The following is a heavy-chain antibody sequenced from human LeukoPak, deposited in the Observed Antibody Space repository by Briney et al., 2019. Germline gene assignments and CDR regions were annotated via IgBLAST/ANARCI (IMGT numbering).Heavy chain of an antibody. D-gene: IGHD6-13*01. V-gene: IGHV1-8*01. CDR1: GYTFTTYD. CDR3: ARGHRRIAAAGTEGDY. CDR2: MNPNSGST. J-gene: IGHJ4*02. Sequence: ASVKVSCTASGYTFTTYDVNWVRQAAGHGLEWMGWMNPNSGSTGYAQNLQGRFTMTRNTSKSTAYMEMSSLRSEDTAVYYCARGHRRIAAAGTEGDYWGQGTPVTVSS.